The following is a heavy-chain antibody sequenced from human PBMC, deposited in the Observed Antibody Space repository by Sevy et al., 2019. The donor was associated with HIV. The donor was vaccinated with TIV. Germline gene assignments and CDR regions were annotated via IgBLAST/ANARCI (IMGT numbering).Heavy chain of an antibody. CDR3: ARQFSVGYRYGPLVGFDY. Sequence: SETLSLTCTVSGGSISSSSYYCGWIRQPPGKGLEWIGSIYYRGGTYYNPSLKSRVTISVDTSKNQFSLKLSSLTAADTAVYSYARQFSVGYRYGPLVGFDYWGQGTLVTVSS. CDR1: GGSISSSSYY. J-gene: IGHJ4*02. D-gene: IGHD5-18*01. V-gene: IGHV4-39*01. CDR2: IYYRGGT.